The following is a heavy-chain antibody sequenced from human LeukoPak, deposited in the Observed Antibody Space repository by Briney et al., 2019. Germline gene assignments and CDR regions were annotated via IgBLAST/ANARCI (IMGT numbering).Heavy chain of an antibody. CDR2: INSDGSST. CDR1: GFTFSSYW. J-gene: IGHJ4*02. Sequence: GGSLRLSCEASGFTFSSYWMHWVRQAPGKGLVWVSRINSDGSSTSYADSVKGRFTISRDNAKNTLYLQMNSLRAEDTAVYYCARDSHGDYVDFDYWGQGTLVTASS. V-gene: IGHV3-74*01. D-gene: IGHD4-17*01. CDR3: ARDSHGDYVDFDY.